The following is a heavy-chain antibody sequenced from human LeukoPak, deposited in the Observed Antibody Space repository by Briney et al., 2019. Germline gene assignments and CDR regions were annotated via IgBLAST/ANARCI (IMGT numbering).Heavy chain of an antibody. J-gene: IGHJ4*02. CDR3: ARRGVLDY. D-gene: IGHD3-10*01. CDR2: IHYSGST. Sequence: TSETLSLTCTVSGGSVSNYYWTWIRQPPGKGLEWIGYIHYSGSTNYNPSFKSRVTISLDTSKNQFSLKLSSVTAADTAVYYCARRGVLDYWGQGTLVTVSS. V-gene: IGHV4-59*08. CDR1: GGSVSNYY.